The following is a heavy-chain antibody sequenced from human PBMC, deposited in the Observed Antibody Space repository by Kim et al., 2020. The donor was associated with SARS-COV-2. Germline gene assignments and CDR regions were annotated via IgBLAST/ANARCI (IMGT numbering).Heavy chain of an antibody. CDR2: IIPILGRP. V-gene: IGHV1-69*04. CDR1: GGTFSNYA. CDR3: ASWGEVFSH. D-gene: IGHD3-16*01. Sequence: SVKVSCKASGGTFSNYAISWVRQAPGQGLEWMGKIIPILGRPNYAPKFQGSVTITADKSTNTAYIDLSSLKSEDTAVYYCASWGEVFSHWGQGTLVTVS. J-gene: IGHJ4*02.